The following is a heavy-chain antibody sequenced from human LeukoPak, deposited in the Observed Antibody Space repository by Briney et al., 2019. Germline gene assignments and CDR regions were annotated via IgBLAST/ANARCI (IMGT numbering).Heavy chain of an antibody. V-gene: IGHV1-18*01. CDR3: ARDVRGYCSGGSCLELDY. D-gene: IGHD2-15*01. J-gene: IGHJ4*02. Sequence: ASVKVSCKASGYSFTSYGISWVRQAPGQGLEWMGWISVYNGNTNYAQKLQGGVTVTTDTSTNTAYMELRSLRSDDTAVYYCARDVRGYCSGGSCLELDYWGQGTLVTVSS. CDR2: ISVYNGNT. CDR1: GYSFTSYG.